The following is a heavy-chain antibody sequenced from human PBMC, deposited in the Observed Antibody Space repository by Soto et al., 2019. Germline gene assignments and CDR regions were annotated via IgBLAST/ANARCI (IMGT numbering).Heavy chain of an antibody. CDR2: IIPIFGTA. Sequence: QVQLVQSGAEVKKPGSSVKVSCKASGGTFSSYAISWVRQAPGQGLEWMGGIIPIFGTANYAQKFQGRVTITADESTSTAYMELSSLRSEDTAVYYCAREVVVAATRRLDYYYYGMDVWGQGTTVTVSS. D-gene: IGHD2-15*01. V-gene: IGHV1-69*01. J-gene: IGHJ6*02. CDR1: GGTFSSYA. CDR3: AREVVVAATRRLDYYYYGMDV.